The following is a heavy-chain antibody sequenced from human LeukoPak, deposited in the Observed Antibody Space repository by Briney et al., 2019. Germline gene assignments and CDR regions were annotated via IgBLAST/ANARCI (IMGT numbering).Heavy chain of an antibody. CDR2: ISSSSTI. V-gene: IGHV3-48*01. CDR3: ARGSTYYDSSGQVPFDY. CDR1: GFTFSTYS. Sequence: PGGSLRLSCAASGFTFSTYSMNWVRQAPGEGLEWVSYISSSSTIYYADSVKGRFTISRDNAKNSLYLQMNSLRAEDTAVYYCARGSTYYDSSGQVPFDYWGQGTLVTVSS. J-gene: IGHJ4*02. D-gene: IGHD3-22*01.